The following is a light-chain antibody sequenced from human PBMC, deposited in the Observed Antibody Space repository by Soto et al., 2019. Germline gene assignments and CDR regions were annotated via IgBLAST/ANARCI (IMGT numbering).Light chain of an antibody. CDR1: QSVSSY. CDR2: DAS. J-gene: IGKJ3*01. Sequence: EIVLTQSPATLSLSPGERATLSCRASQSVSSYLAWNQQKPGQAPRLLIYDASNRATGIPARFSGSGSGTDFTLTISSLAPEDFAVYYCQQRSNWVFTFGPGTKVDIK. CDR3: QQRSNWVFT. V-gene: IGKV3-11*01.